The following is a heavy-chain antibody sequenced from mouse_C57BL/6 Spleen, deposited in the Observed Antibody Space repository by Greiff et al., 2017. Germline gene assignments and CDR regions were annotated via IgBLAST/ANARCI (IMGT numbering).Heavy chain of an antibody. CDR3: TREGITTVVATRYFVY. CDR1: GYTCSSYW. V-gene: IGHV1-5*01. J-gene: IGHJ2*01. CDR2: IYPGTSDT. Sequence: SGTVLARPGASVKMFCKTSGYTCSSYWTHWVKLWPGLGLAWTGAIYPGTSDTSYNQKFQGKAKLTAVSSARCAYMELSRLTNGDSAVYYCTREGITTVVATRYFVYWGKDSTLTVS. D-gene: IGHD1-1*01.